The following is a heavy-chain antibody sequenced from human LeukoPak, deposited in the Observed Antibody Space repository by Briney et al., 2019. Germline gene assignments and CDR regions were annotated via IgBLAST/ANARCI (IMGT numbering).Heavy chain of an antibody. CDR3: ARMYCSGGGCYSLIGYYYYYMDV. Sequence: ASVKVSCKASGYTFTGYYMHWVRQAPGQGLEWMGWINPNSGGTNYAQKLQGRVTMTTDTSTSTAYMELRSLRSDDTAVYYCARMYCSGGGCYSLIGYYYYYMDVWGKGTTVTVSS. CDR1: GYTFTGYY. CDR2: INPNSGGT. D-gene: IGHD2-15*01. V-gene: IGHV1-2*02. J-gene: IGHJ6*03.